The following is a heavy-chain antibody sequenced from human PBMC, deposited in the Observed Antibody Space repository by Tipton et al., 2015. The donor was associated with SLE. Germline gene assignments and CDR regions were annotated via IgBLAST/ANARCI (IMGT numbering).Heavy chain of an antibody. Sequence: LRLSCDVSGGSVSSVYYWGWIRQPPGKGLEWIGSIYYSGSTYYNPSLKSRVTIYVDTSKNQFSLKLSSVTAADTAVYYCAGYTSGWYNGPDYWGQGTLVTVSS. V-gene: IGHV4-39*01. CDR3: AGYTSGWYNGPDY. CDR2: IYYSGST. D-gene: IGHD6-19*01. CDR1: GGSVSSVYY. J-gene: IGHJ4*02.